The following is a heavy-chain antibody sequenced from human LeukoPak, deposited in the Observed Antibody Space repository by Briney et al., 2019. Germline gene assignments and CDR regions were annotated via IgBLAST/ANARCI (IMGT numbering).Heavy chain of an antibody. D-gene: IGHD6-13*01. CDR1: GFTFSSYA. J-gene: IGHJ4*02. V-gene: IGHV3-23*01. CDR3: AKDLSLVIAAAGTWFY. CDR2: ISGSGGST. Sequence: PGASLSLSCAASGFTFSSYAMSWVRQAPGKGLEWVSAISGSGGSTYYADSVKGRFTISRDNSKNTLYLQMNSLRAEDTAVYYCAKDLSLVIAAAGTWFYWGQGTLVTVSS.